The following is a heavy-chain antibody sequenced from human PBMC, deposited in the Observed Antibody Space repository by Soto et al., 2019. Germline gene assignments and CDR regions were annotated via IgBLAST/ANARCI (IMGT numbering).Heavy chain of an antibody. CDR1: GLTFSSYV. Sequence: PGGSLRLTCSAAGLTFSSYVVSWVRQAPGKGLEWVSAISGSGGSTYYADSVKGRFTISRDNSKNTLYLQMNSLRAEDTAVYYCAARRYYYDSSGSYANYWGQGT. J-gene: IGHJ4*02. CDR3: AARRYYYDSSGSYANY. D-gene: IGHD3-22*01. V-gene: IGHV3-23*01. CDR2: ISGSGGST.